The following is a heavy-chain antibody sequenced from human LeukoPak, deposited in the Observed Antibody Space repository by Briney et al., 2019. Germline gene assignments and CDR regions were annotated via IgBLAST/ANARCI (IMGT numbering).Heavy chain of an antibody. J-gene: IGHJ4*02. CDR2: IWYDGSNK. V-gene: IGHV3-33*01. CDR3: ARDQGDGPGFY. Sequence: PGGSLRLSCAASGFTFSSYGMHWVRQAPGKGLEWVAVIWYDGSNKYYADSVKGRFTISRDNSKNMLYLEMNSLRVEDTAVYYCARDQGDGPGFYWGQGTLVTASS. D-gene: IGHD5-24*01. CDR1: GFTFSSYG.